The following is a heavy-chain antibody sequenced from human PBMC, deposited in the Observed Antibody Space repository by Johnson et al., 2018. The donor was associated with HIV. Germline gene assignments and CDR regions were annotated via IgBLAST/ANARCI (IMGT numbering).Heavy chain of an antibody. CDR3: ARSARWDSSSWYSFAPCAFDI. D-gene: IGHD6-13*01. CDR1: GFFFSDYY. CDR2: ISSSGRTI. Sequence: QVQLVESGGGLVKPGGSLRLSCAASGFFFSDYYMSWIRQAPGKGLEWVSYISSSGRTIYYADSVKGRFTMSRDNAKKSLYLQMNSLRAEDTAVYYCARSARWDSSSWYSFAPCAFDIWGQGTMVTVSS. J-gene: IGHJ3*02. V-gene: IGHV3-11*04.